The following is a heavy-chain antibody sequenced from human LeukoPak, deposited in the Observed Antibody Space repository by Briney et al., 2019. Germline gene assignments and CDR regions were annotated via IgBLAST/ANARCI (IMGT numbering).Heavy chain of an antibody. CDR3: ARARAISWFDP. V-gene: IGHV4-59*01. D-gene: IGHD2/OR15-2a*01. Sequence: PSETPSLTCAVYGGSFSGYYWSWIRQPPGKGLEWIGYIYYSGSTNYNPSLKSRVTISVDTSKNQFSLKLSSVTAADTAVYYCARARAISWFDPWGQGTLVTVSS. J-gene: IGHJ5*02. CDR1: GGSFSGYY. CDR2: IYYSGST.